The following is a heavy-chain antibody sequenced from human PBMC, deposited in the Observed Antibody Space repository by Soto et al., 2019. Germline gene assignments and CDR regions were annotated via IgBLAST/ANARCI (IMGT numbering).Heavy chain of an antibody. D-gene: IGHD6-19*01. V-gene: IGHV4-39*01. CDR2: IYYSGST. CDR3: ARLFVAGTTFDY. CDR1: GGSISSSSYY. J-gene: IGHJ4*02. Sequence: QLQLQESGPGLVKPSETLSLTCTVSGGSISSSSYYWGWIRQPPGKGLEWIGSIYYSGSTYYNPSLKSRVTISVDTSKNQFSLKLSSVTAADTAVYYCARLFVAGTTFDYWGQGTLVTVSS.